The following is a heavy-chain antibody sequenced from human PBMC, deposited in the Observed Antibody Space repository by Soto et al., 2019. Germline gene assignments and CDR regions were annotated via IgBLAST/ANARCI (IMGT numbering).Heavy chain of an antibody. D-gene: IGHD3-22*01. CDR3: ARLSYYDTLGRC. CDR2: SYYSGRT. J-gene: IGHJ4*02. CDR1: GGSISSSSYY. Sequence: QLQLQESGPGLVKPSETLSLTCTVSGGSISSSSYYWGWIRQPPGKGLEWIGSSYYSGRTYYNPSLKSPATISVDTSKNQSALQLSSVTTADTAVYYCARLSYYDTLGRCWGQGTLVTVSS. V-gene: IGHV4-39*01.